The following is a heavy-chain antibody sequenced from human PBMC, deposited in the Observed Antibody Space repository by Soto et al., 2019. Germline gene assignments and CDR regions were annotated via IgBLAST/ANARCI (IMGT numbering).Heavy chain of an antibody. J-gene: IGHJ3*02. D-gene: IGHD3-3*01. CDR1: GFTFDDYA. CDR2: ISWNSGSI. Sequence: EVQLVESGGGLVQPGRSLRLSCAASGFTFDDYAMHWVRQAPGKGLEWVSGISWNSGSIDYADSVKGRFTISRDNAKNSLYLQMNSLRTEDTALYYCAKDKRYYDFWSGYYSDEAFDIWGQGTMVTVSS. V-gene: IGHV3-9*01. CDR3: AKDKRYYDFWSGYYSDEAFDI.